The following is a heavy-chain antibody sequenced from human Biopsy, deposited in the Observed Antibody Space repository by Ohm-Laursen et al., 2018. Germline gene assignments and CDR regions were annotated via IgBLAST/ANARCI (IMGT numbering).Heavy chain of an antibody. V-gene: IGHV1-46*01. Sequence: SSVKVSCKASGYSFTSYYMHWVRQAPGQVLEWMGIINPSGGSTDYAQKFQGRVTMTRDTSTSTVYMELISLRSDDTAVYYCAKGGHKAWLDSWGQGALVTVSS. D-gene: IGHD1-26*01. CDR1: GYSFTSYY. J-gene: IGHJ5*01. CDR3: AKGGHKAWLDS. CDR2: INPSGGST.